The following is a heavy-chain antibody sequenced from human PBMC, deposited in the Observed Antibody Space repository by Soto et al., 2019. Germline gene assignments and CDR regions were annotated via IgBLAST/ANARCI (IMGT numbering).Heavy chain of an antibody. D-gene: IGHD1-7*01. V-gene: IGHV4-4*07. Sequence: NPSETLSLTCTVSGGSISSYYWSWIRQPAGKGLEWIGRIYTSGSTNYNPSLKSRVTMSVDTSKNQFSLKLGSVTAADTAVYYCARAAGTTNRYYGMDVWGQGTTVTVSS. J-gene: IGHJ6*02. CDR1: GGSISSYY. CDR2: IYTSGST. CDR3: ARAAGTTNRYYGMDV.